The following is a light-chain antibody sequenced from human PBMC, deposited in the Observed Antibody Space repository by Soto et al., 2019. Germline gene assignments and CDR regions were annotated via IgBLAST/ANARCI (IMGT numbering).Light chain of an antibody. J-gene: IGKJ1*01. CDR2: GAS. CDR3: QQYNHWPRT. V-gene: IGKV3-15*01. Sequence: EIVLTQSPGTLSLSPGERATLSCRASQSVSSYLAWYQQKPGQAPRLLIYGASTRATDIPARFSGSGSGTEFTLTISSLKSEDSGVYYCQQYNHWPRTFGQGTKVDIK. CDR1: QSVSSY.